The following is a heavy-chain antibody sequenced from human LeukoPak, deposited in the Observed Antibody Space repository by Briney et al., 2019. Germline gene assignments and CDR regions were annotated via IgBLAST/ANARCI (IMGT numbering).Heavy chain of an antibody. Sequence: SGTLSLTCAVSGGSISSSNWWSWVRQPPGKGLEWIGEIYHSGSTNYNPSLKSRVTISVDKSKNQFSLKLSSVTAADTAVYYCARSDYYDSSGYYLGVSDYWGQGTLVTVSS. CDR3: ARSDYYDSSGYYLGVSDY. J-gene: IGHJ4*02. CDR2: IYHSGST. V-gene: IGHV4-4*02. D-gene: IGHD3-22*01. CDR1: GGSISSSNW.